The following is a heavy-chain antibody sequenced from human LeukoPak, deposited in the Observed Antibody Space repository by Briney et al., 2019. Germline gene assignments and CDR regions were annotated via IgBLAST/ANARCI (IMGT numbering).Heavy chain of an antibody. CDR3: ARLPMYYDFWSGLAPWYFDL. Sequence: SETLSLTCDVPGGSISHNYWNWFRQPPGKALEWIGSIYYSGLTNYNPSLQSRITMSVGTAKNPFSLKLSSVTAADTAVYYCARLPMYYDFWSGLAPWYFDLWGRGTLVTVSS. CDR1: GGSISHNY. J-gene: IGHJ2*01. V-gene: IGHV4-59*08. D-gene: IGHD3-3*01. CDR2: IYYSGLT.